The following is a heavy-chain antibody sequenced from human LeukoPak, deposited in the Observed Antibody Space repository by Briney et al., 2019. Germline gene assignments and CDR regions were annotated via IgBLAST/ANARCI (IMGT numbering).Heavy chain of an antibody. V-gene: IGHV3-49*03. CDR1: GFTFGDYA. CDR3: TRGPSSTSYRH. D-gene: IGHD2-2*01. J-gene: IGHJ4*02. CDR2: IRSKAYGGTT. Sequence: PGGSLRLSCTASGFTFGDYAMSWFRQAPGKGLEWVGFIRSKAYGGTTEYAASVKGRFTISRDDSKSIAYLQMNSLKTEGTAVYYCTRGPSSTSYRHWGQGTLVTVSS.